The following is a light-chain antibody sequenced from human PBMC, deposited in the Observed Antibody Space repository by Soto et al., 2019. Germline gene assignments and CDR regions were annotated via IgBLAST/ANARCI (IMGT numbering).Light chain of an antibody. V-gene: IGLV2-11*01. J-gene: IGLJ2*01. Sequence: QSVLTQPRSVSGSPGQSVTISCTGISSDVTDNKFVSWYQESPGKAPKVIIYDVDKRPSGVPDRFSGSKSGNTASLTISGLQAEDEAEYFCCSYTGTYTVIFGGGTKLTVL. CDR3: CSYTGTYTVI. CDR2: DVD. CDR1: SSDVTDNKF.